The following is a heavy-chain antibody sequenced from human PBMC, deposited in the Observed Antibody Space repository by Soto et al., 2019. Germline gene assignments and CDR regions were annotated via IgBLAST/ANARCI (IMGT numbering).Heavy chain of an antibody. D-gene: IGHD6-19*01. CDR1: GGSISSSSYY. J-gene: IGHJ4*02. V-gene: IGHV4-39*07. CDR2: IYYSGST. CDR3: ARATLRINSGWYGGVYYFDY. Sequence: SETLSLTCTVSGGSISSSSYYWGWIRQPPGKGLEWIGSIYYSGSTYYNPSLKSRAAISVDTSTNQFSLKLSSVTAADTAVYYCARATLRINSGWYGGVYYFDYWGQGTLVTVSS.